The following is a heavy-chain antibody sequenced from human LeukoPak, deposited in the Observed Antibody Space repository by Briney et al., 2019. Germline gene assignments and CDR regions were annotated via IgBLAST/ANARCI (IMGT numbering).Heavy chain of an antibody. Sequence: GGSLRLSCVASEFNFFSYGMQWVRQAPGKGLVWVSRIFADGSTTSYADSVKGRFTVSRDNAKNTLYLQMNSLRAEDTAVYYCARELPREVTLDYWGQGTLVTVSP. CDR1: EFNFFSYG. D-gene: IGHD2-21*02. CDR3: ARELPREVTLDY. J-gene: IGHJ4*01. CDR2: IFADGSTT. V-gene: IGHV3-74*01.